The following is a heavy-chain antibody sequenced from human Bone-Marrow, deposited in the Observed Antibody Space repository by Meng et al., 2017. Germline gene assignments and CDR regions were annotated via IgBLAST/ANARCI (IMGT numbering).Heavy chain of an antibody. CDR1: GYSISSGYY. J-gene: IGHJ4*02. V-gene: IGHV4-61*01. CDR2: IYYSGST. CDR3: ARIHGGNSGDY. Sequence: SETLSLTCAVSGYSISSGYYWGWIRQPPGKGLEWIGYIYYSGSTNYNPSLKSRVTISVYTSKNQFSLKLSSVTAADTAVYYCARIHGGNSGDYWGQGTLVTVSS. D-gene: IGHD4-23*01.